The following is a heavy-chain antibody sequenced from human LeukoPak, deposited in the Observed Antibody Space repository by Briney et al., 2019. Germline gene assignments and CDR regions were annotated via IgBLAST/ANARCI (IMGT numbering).Heavy chain of an antibody. D-gene: IGHD3-9*01. CDR2: IWYDGSNR. CDR3: AKGLRYFDWADH. CDR1: GFTLDAYA. J-gene: IGHJ5*02. Sequence: GGSLRLSCVASGFTLDAYAMHWVRQARGKGLEWVAVIWYDGSNRYYADSVKGRFTISRDNSKNSLYLQMNSLRTEDTALYYCAKGLRYFDWADHWGQGTLVTVSS. V-gene: IGHV3-30*02.